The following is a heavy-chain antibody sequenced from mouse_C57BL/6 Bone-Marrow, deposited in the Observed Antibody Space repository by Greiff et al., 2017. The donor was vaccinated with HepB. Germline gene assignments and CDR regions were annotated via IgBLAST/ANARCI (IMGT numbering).Heavy chain of an antibody. CDR1: GYTFTSYW. J-gene: IGHJ3*01. D-gene: IGHD2-12*01. CDR3: AALYDEAWFAY. V-gene: IGHV1-69*01. Sequence: VQLQQPGAELVMPGASVKLSCKASGYTFTSYWMHWVKQRPGQGLEWIGEIDPSDSYTNYNQKFKGKSTLTVDKSSSTAYMQLSSLTSEDSAVYYCAALYDEAWFAYWGQGTLVTVSA. CDR2: IDPSDSYT.